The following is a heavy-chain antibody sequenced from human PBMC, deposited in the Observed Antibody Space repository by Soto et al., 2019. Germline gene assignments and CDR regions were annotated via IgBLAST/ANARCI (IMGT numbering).Heavy chain of an antibody. V-gene: IGHV1-8*01. CDR2: MNPNSGNT. CDR1: GYTFTSYD. J-gene: IGHJ5*02. CDR3: ARAFRFDP. Sequence: QVQLVQSGAEVKKPGASVKVSCKSSGYTFTSYDINWVRQATGQGLEWMGWMNPNSGNTGYAQKFQGRVTMTRNTSTSTDYRELSSLRSDGTAVYYCARAFRFDPWGQGTLVTVSS.